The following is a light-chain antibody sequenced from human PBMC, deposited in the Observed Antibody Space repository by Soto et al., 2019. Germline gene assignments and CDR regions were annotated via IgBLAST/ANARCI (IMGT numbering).Light chain of an antibody. Sequence: DIQLTQSPSFLSASVGDRVTITCRASQGISSYLAWYQQKPGKAPKLLIYAASTLQSGVPSRFSGSGSGTEFPLTISSLQPEDVATDYCQQLNSYPPFFGGGNKVEIK. CDR2: AAS. CDR3: QQLNSYPPF. J-gene: IGKJ4*01. V-gene: IGKV1-9*01. CDR1: QGISSY.